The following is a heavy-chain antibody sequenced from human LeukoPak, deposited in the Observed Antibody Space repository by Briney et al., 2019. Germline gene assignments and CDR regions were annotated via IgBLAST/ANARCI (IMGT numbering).Heavy chain of an antibody. J-gene: IGHJ6*03. Sequence: SETLSLTCTVSGDSISSGDYYWSWIRQPPGTGLEWIGYIYYSGSTNYNPSLKSRVTISVDTSKNQFSLKLSSVTAADTAVYYCARRAVTRQDPLPYYYYYYMDVWGKGTTVTVSS. CDR2: IYYSGST. CDR3: ARRAVTRQDPLPYYYYYYMDV. CDR1: GDSISSGDYY. D-gene: IGHD4-17*01. V-gene: IGHV4-61*08.